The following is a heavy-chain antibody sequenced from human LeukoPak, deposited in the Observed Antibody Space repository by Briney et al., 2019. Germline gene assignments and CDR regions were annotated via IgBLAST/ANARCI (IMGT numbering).Heavy chain of an antibody. D-gene: IGHD4-17*01. Sequence: ASVKVSCKASGYTFTGYYMHWVRQAPGQGLEWMGWINPNSGGTNYAQKFQGRVTMTRDTSISTAYMEVSRLRSDDTAVYYCAISDYADRAAYFQHWGQGTLVTVSS. V-gene: IGHV1-2*02. CDR2: INPNSGGT. CDR3: AISDYADRAAYFQH. CDR1: GYTFTGYY. J-gene: IGHJ1*01.